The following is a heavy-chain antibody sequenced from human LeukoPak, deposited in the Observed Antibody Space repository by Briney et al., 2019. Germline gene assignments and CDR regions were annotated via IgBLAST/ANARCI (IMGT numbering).Heavy chain of an antibody. D-gene: IGHD2-8*01. CDR3: ARWVVWDAFDI. Sequence: SGTLSLTCAVSGGSILTTNWWSWVRQPPGKGLEWIGEVHLSGASNYNPSLKSRVSMSIDNSKNQLSLKLTSVTAADTAVYYCARWVVWDAFDIWGQGTMVTVSS. V-gene: IGHV4-4*02. J-gene: IGHJ3*02. CDR2: VHLSGAS. CDR1: GGSILTTNW.